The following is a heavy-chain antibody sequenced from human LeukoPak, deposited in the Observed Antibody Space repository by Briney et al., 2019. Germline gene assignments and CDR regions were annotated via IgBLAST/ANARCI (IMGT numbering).Heavy chain of an antibody. CDR3: ARDNGDYSNY. CDR1: GGSVNSGSYY. J-gene: IGHJ4*02. Sequence: PSETLSLTCTVSGGSVNSGSYYWSWIRQPPGKGLEWIGEINHSGRTIYNPSLKSRVTISVDTPKNQFSLKLSSVTAADTAVYYCARDNGDYSNYWGQGTLVTVSS. D-gene: IGHD4-11*01. CDR2: INHSGRT. V-gene: IGHV4-39*07.